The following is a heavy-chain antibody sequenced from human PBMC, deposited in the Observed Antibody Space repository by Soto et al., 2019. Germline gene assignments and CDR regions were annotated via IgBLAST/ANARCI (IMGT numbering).Heavy chain of an antibody. CDR3: AAGLSYYYGSGSPDPNDY. J-gene: IGHJ4*02. V-gene: IGHV1-58*01. CDR2: IVVGTGST. CDR1: GFAFTSSS. Sequence: GAAVKVSCKTSGFAFTSSSVQWVRQARGQRLEWIGWIVVGTGSTNYAKTLQDRVTINRDMSTNTAYMELTRLRSEDTAVYYCAAGLSYYYGSGSPDPNDYWGQGTLVTVSS. D-gene: IGHD3-10*01.